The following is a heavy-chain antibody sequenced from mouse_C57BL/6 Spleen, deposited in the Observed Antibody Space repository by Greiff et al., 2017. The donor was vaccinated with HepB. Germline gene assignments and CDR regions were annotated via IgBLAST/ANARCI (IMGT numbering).Heavy chain of an antibody. J-gene: IGHJ2*01. Sequence: EVQLQQSGPELVKPGASVKISCKASGYTFTDYYMNWVKQSHGKSLEWIGDINPNNGGTSYNQKFKGKATLTVDKSSSTAYMELRSLTSEDSAVYYWSRPYYYGSRSLDYWGQGTTLTVSS. V-gene: IGHV1-26*01. CDR1: GYTFTDYY. CDR2: INPNNGGT. CDR3: SRPYYYGSRSLDY. D-gene: IGHD1-1*01.